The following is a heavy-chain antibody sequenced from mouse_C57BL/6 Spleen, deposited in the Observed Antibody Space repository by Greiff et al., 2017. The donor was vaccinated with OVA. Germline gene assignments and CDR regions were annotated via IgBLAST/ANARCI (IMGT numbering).Heavy chain of an antibody. J-gene: IGHJ2*01. D-gene: IGHD1-1*01. CDR2: INPSNGGT. Sequence: QVQLKQPGTELVKPGASVKLSCKASGYTFTSYWMHWVKQRPGQGLEWIGNINPSNGGTNYNEKFKSKATLTVDKSSSTAYMQLSSLTSEDSEVYYCARGLNYGYFDYWGQGTTLTVSS. V-gene: IGHV1-53*01. CDR3: ARGLNYGYFDY. CDR1: GYTFTSYW.